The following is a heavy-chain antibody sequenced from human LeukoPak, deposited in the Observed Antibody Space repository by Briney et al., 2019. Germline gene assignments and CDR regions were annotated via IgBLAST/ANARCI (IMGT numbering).Heavy chain of an antibody. CDR2: TYYRSKWYN. CDR1: GDSVSSNSAA. V-gene: IGHV6-1*01. CDR3: GRVWGGWVLNYYFDL. J-gene: IGHJ2*01. D-gene: IGHD6-19*01. Sequence: SQTLSLTCAISGDSVSSNSAAWNWIRQSPSRGLEWLGRTYYRSKWYNDYAVSVKSRITINPDTSKNQFSLKLSSVTAADTAVYYCGRVWGGWVLNYYFDLWGRGTLVTVSS.